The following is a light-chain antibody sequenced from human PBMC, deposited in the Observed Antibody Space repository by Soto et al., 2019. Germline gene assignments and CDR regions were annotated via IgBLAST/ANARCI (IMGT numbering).Light chain of an antibody. CDR1: SSDVGGYNY. V-gene: IGLV2-8*01. CDR2: EVY. Sequence: QSVLTQPPSASGSPGQSVTISCTGTSSDVGGYNYVSWYQQHPGKAPKLIIYEVYKRPSGVPDRFSGSKSVNTAALTVSGLQAEDEADYYCSSYVGTNSYVFGTGTKLTVL. J-gene: IGLJ1*01. CDR3: SSYVGTNSYV.